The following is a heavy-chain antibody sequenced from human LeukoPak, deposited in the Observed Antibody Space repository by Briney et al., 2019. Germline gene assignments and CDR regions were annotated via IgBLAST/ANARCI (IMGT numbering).Heavy chain of an antibody. CDR2: INPDGSGT. V-gene: IGHV3-74*01. D-gene: IGHD3-10*01. CDR1: GFTFSTYW. Sequence: GGSLRLSCAASGFTFSTYWMHWVRQGPGKGLVWVSRINPDGSGTSHADSVKGRFTISRDNAKNTLYLQMNSLRAEDTAVYYCARHLNYYLDYWGQGTLVTVSS. J-gene: IGHJ4*02. CDR3: ARHLNYYLDY.